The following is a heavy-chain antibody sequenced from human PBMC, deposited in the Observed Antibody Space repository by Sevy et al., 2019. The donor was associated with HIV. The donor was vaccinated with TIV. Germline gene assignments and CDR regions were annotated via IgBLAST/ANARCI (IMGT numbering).Heavy chain of an antibody. J-gene: IGHJ6*02. CDR3: ARDLEIAVAGYYYYGMDV. V-gene: IGHV1-69*04. Sequence: ASVKVSCKASGGTFSSYAISWVRQAPGQGLEWMGRIIPILGIANYAQKFQGRVTITADKSTSTAYMELSSLRSEDTAMYYCARDLEIAVAGYYYYGMDVWGQGTTVTVSS. CDR1: GGTFSSYA. D-gene: IGHD6-19*01. CDR2: IIPILGIA.